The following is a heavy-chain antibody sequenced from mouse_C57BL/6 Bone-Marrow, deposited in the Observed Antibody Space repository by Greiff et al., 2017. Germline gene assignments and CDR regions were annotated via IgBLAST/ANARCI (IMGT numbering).Heavy chain of an antibody. CDR1: GFTFSSYG. CDR2: ISSGGSYT. J-gene: IGHJ3*01. CDR3: ARQGGVTTCAY. D-gene: IGHD2-2*01. Sequence: EVKLVESGGDLVKPGGSLKLSCAASGFTFSSYGMSWVRQTPDKRLEWVATISSGGSYTYYPDSVKGRFTISRDNAKNTLYLQMSSLKSEDTAMYYCARQGGVTTCAYGGQGTLVTVSA. V-gene: IGHV5-6*01.